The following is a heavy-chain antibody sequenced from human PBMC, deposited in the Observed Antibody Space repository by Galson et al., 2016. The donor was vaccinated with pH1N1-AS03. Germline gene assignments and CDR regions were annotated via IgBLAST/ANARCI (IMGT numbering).Heavy chain of an antibody. CDR3: ARDPRGPCTSATCPTTYYFGIDV. V-gene: IGHV1-2*04. CDR1: GYIFTGFY. Sequence: SVKVSCKASGYIFTGFYVHRVRQAPGQGLEWMGWINTDSGVTNYAQKFEAWVTMTRDTSVSTAYMELYGLKSDDTAGYYCARDPRGPCTSATCPTTYYFGIDVWGQGTTVIVSS. D-gene: IGHD2-2*01. J-gene: IGHJ6*02. CDR2: INTDSGVT.